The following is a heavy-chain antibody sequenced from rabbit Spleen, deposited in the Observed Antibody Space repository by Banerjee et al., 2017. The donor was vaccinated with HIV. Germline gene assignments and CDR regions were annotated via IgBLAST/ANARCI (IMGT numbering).Heavy chain of an antibody. V-gene: IGHV1S45*01. CDR3: ARDLVSVIGWNFNL. CDR2: IEADGSGFT. D-gene: IGHD1-1*01. Sequence: QQQLEESGGDLVQAEGSLTLTCAASGFSFSGSYWICWVRQAPGKGLEWIACIEADGSGFTYFATWAKGRFTCSKTSSTTVTLQMTSLTAADTATYFCARDLVSVIGWNFNLWGQGTLVTVS. CDR1: GFSFSGSYW. J-gene: IGHJ4*01.